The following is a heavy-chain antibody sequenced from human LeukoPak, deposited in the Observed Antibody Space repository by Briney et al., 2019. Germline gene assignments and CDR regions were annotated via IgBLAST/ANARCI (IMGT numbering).Heavy chain of an antibody. Sequence: SETLSLTCTVSGGSLSSYYWSWIRQPPGKGLEWIGYIYYSGSTNYNPSLKSRVTISVDTSKNQFSLKLSSVTAADTAVYYCARDRRGGYSYGYYYYYGMDVWGQGTTVTVSS. CDR2: IYYSGST. V-gene: IGHV4-59*01. J-gene: IGHJ6*02. CDR3: ARDRRGGYSYGYYYYYGMDV. CDR1: GGSLSSYY. D-gene: IGHD5-18*01.